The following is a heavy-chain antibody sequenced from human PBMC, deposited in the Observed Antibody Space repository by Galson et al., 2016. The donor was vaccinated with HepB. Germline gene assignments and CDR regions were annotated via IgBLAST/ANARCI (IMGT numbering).Heavy chain of an antibody. V-gene: IGHV3-33*01. Sequence: SLRLSCAASGFGFSDFAMHWVRQAPGKGLEWLALVSYDGKNEVYRDSVKGRFSISRDNPTNTLYLQLSSLRAEDTAIYYYARGTREFDFWGQGTLVTVSS. CDR1: GFGFSDFA. CDR3: ARGTREFDF. D-gene: IGHD5-24*01. CDR2: VSYDGKNE. J-gene: IGHJ4*02.